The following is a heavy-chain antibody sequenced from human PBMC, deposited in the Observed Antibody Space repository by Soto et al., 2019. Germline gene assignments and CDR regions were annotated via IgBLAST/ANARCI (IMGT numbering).Heavy chain of an antibody. J-gene: IGHJ4*02. CDR2: IYYSGST. CDR3: AGMGHSSSWYFFDY. V-gene: IGHV4-59*08. Sequence: QVQLQESGPGLVKPSETLSLTCTVSGGSISSYYWSWIRQPPGKGLEWIGYIYYSGSTNYNPSLKSRVTISVDTSKNQFSLKLSSVTAADTAVYYCAGMGHSSSWYFFDYWGQGTLVTVSS. D-gene: IGHD6-13*01. CDR1: GGSISSYY.